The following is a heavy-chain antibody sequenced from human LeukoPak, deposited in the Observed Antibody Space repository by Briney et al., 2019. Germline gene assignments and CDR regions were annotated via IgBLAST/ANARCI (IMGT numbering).Heavy chain of an antibody. CDR1: GLSVSGYW. V-gene: IGHV3-7*01. J-gene: IGHJ6*03. CDR3: ASRYCTGVNCIAASYMCMDV. Sequence: PGGSLRLSCAASGLSVSGYWLTWVRQAPGKGLEWVANIKQDGSEKNYVDSVKGRFTISRDNADNSLYLEMTNLRVEDTAVYFCASRYCTGVNCIAASYMCMDVWGKGTTVTVSS. D-gene: IGHD2-8*02. CDR2: IKQDGSEK.